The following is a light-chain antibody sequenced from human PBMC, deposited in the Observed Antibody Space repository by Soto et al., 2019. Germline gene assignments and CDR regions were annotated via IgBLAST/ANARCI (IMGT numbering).Light chain of an antibody. CDR1: QAVNSW. V-gene: IGKV1-5*03. CDR2: RAA. Sequence: IQMTQAPSTVSASVGDRVTITCRARQAVNSWVAWYQHKSGKAPKLLIYRAATLENGVPSRFSGSGSDTEFTLTISGLQPDDSGTYYCQQYYAYSYPFGQGTKVEIK. CDR3: QQYYAYSYP. J-gene: IGKJ2*01.